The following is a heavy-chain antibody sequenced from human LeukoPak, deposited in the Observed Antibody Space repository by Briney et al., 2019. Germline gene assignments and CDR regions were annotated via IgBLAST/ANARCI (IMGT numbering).Heavy chain of an antibody. CDR2: IRGSGDGEI. CDR1: GFTFSSYA. Sequence: GRSLRLSCAASGFTFSSYAMSWVRQAPGKGLEWVSSIRGSGDGEIYYRDSVKGRFTISRDDSKNSLFLQMNSLTTGDTALYYCARDWCGSSSCYNYYFDNWGPGTLVTVSS. V-gene: IGHV3-21*01. J-gene: IGHJ4*02. CDR3: ARDWCGSSSCYNYYFDN. D-gene: IGHD2-2*02.